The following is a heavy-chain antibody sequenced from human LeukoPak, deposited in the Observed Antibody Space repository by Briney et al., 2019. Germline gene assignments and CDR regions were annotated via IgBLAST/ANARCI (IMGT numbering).Heavy chain of an antibody. CDR2: IYSGGKT. J-gene: IGHJ5*02. CDR3: AIKRDSNWFDP. CDR1: GFTVSNNY. V-gene: IGHV3-66*01. Sequence: GGSLRLSCEVFGFTVSNNYMSWVRQAPGKGLEWVSVIYSGGKTYYADSVKGRFTISRDNSKNTLYLQMSSLRAEDTAVYYCAIKRDSNWFDPWGQGNRVTVSS.